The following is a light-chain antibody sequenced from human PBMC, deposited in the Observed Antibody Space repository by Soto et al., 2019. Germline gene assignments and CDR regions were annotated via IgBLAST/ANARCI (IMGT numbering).Light chain of an antibody. Sequence: QPVLTQPPSVSGTPGQRVTISCSGGGSNVGGNTINWYQQVPGTAPKLLIFSTRQRPSGVPDRFSGSKSGTSASLAITGLQSDDEADYYCASWDDSLDAWVFGGGTKLTVL. CDR3: ASWDDSLDAWV. V-gene: IGLV1-44*01. CDR1: GSNVGGNT. CDR2: STR. J-gene: IGLJ3*02.